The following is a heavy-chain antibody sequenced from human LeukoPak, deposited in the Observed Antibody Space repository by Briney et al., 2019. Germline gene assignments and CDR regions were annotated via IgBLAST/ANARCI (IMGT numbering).Heavy chain of an antibody. J-gene: IGHJ5*02. CDR3: ARDLRDGSGYYPRNWFDP. V-gene: IGHV4-34*01. D-gene: IGHD3-22*01. CDR1: GGSFSGYY. Sequence: SETLSLTCAVYGGSFSGYYWSWIRQPPGKGLEWIGEINHSGSTNYNPSLKSRVTISVDTSKNQFSLKLSSVTAADTAVYYCARDLRDGSGYYPRNWFDPWGQGTLVTVSS. CDR2: INHSGST.